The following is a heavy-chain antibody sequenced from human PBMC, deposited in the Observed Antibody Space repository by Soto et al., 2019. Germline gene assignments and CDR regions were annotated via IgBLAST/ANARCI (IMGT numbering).Heavy chain of an antibody. D-gene: IGHD3-10*01. CDR3: ASDVPGP. CDR2: ISYDGSNK. Sequence: QVQLVESGGGVVQPGRSLRLSCAASGFSFSNYAMYWVRQAPGKGLEWVAVISYDGSNKYYADSVKGRFTISRDNPKNTLYLQINSLRVEDTAVYYRASDVPGPWGQGTLVTVSS. V-gene: IGHV3-30-3*01. J-gene: IGHJ5*02. CDR1: GFSFSNYA.